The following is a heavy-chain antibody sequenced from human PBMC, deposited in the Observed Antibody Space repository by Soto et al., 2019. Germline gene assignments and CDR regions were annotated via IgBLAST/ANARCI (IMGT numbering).Heavy chain of an antibody. CDR1: GGSLSGYY. D-gene: IGHD5-12*01. Sequence: QVQLQQWGAGLLKPSETLSLTCVVYGGSLSGYYWSWIRQPPGKGLEWIGEIKDGGLTNYSPSLKSRATLSADTPKHQFSLKLHSVTAADRAVYYCARGQEGVVATHWDQGTLVTVSS. CDR3: ARGQEGVVATH. CDR2: IKDGGLT. J-gene: IGHJ4*02. V-gene: IGHV4-34*01.